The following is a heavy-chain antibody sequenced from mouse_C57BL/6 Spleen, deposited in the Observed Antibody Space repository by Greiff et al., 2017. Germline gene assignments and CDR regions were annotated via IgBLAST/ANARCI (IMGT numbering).Heavy chain of an antibody. Sequence: VQLQQSGPELVKPGASVKMSCKASGYTFTDYYMNWVKQSHGKSLEWIGYINPNSGGTSYNQKFKGKATLTVNKSSSTAYMELRSLTSEESAVYYCAKSYDSKSLGAMDYWGQGTSVTVSS. D-gene: IGHD2-5*01. V-gene: IGHV1-22*01. J-gene: IGHJ4*01. CDR3: AKSYDSKSLGAMDY. CDR2: INPNSGGT. CDR1: GYTFTDYY.